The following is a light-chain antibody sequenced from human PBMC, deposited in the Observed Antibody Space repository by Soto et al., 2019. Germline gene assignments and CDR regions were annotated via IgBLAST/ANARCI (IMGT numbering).Light chain of an antibody. CDR1: QSVSSSY. CDR3: QQSGSSPET. CDR2: GAS. Sequence: EIVLTQSPGTLSLSPGERATLSCRASQSVSSSYLAWYQQKPGQAPRLLIYGASSRATGIPDRFSGSGSGTDFTLTISRLEPEDFAVYYCQQSGSSPETFGQRTKVEIK. V-gene: IGKV3-20*01. J-gene: IGKJ1*01.